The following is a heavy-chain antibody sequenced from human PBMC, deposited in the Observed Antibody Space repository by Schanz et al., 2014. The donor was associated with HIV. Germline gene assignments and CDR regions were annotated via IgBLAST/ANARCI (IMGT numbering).Heavy chain of an antibody. J-gene: IGHJ5*02. D-gene: IGHD6-13*01. CDR1: GFTFRNFG. Sequence: QEQLVESGGGVVQPGKSLRLSCAASGFTFRNFGMHWVRQAPGKGLERVAVIWYDGTNIDYADSVKGRFTVSRDNSKNMLYLQMNSLRAEDTAVYYCAREYYSRNWNWFDPWGQGTLVTVSP. CDR3: AREYYSRNWNWFDP. V-gene: IGHV3-33*01. CDR2: IWYDGTNI.